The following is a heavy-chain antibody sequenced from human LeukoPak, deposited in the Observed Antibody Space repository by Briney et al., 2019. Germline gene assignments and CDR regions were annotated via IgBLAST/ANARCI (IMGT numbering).Heavy chain of an antibody. Sequence: PSETLSLTCAVYGGSFSDYYWTWIRQAPGKGLEWIGEINHSGSANYNPSLKSRITMSVDTSKNQFSLNLNSVTAADTAVYYCARGHDYGDYLDPWGQGTLITVSS. CDR3: ARGHDYGDYLDP. CDR1: GGSFSDYY. J-gene: IGHJ5*02. D-gene: IGHD4-17*01. V-gene: IGHV4-34*01. CDR2: INHSGSA.